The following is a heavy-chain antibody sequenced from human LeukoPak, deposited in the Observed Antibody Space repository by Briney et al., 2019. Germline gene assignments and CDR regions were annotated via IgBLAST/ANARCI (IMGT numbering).Heavy chain of an antibody. Sequence: GGSLRLSCAASGVTVSTNYMSWVRQAPGKGLEWVSEIYSDGSTYYVASVKGRFTISRDNTNNSLYLQMNSLRAEDTAVYYCARHVVAVGFDYWGQGTLVTVSS. D-gene: IGHD3-22*01. CDR1: GVTVSTNY. J-gene: IGHJ4*02. CDR3: ARHVVAVGFDY. V-gene: IGHV3-66*04. CDR2: IYSDGST.